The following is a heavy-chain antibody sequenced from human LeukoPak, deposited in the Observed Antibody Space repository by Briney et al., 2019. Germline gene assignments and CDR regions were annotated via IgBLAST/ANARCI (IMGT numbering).Heavy chain of an antibody. Sequence: PSETLSLTCTVSGGSISSSSYYWGWIRQPPGKGLEWIGSIYYSGSTYYNPSLKSRVTISVDTSKNQFSLKLSSVTAADTAVYYCARHRYGAPYYYYYYMDVWGKGTTVTISS. V-gene: IGHV4-39*01. CDR1: GGSISSSSYY. CDR2: IYYSGST. D-gene: IGHD1-1*01. CDR3: ARHRYGAPYYYYYYMDV. J-gene: IGHJ6*03.